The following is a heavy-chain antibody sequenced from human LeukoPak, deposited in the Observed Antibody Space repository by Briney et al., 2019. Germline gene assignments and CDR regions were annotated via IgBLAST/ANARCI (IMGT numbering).Heavy chain of an antibody. J-gene: IGHJ5*02. Sequence: SVKVSYKASGGTFSSYAISWVRQAPGQGLEWMGRTIPIFGIANYAQKFQGRVTITADKSTSTAYMELSSLRSEDTAVYYCARCDVDIVATIGFDPWGQGTLVTVSS. CDR2: TIPIFGIA. CDR3: ARCDVDIVATIGFDP. V-gene: IGHV1-69*04. CDR1: GGTFSSYA. D-gene: IGHD5-12*01.